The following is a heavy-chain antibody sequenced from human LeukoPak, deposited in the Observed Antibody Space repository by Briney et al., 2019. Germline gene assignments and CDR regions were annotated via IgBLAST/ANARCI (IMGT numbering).Heavy chain of an antibody. J-gene: IGHJ4*02. Sequence: SETLSLTCTVSGGSISGYYWSWIRQPPGKGLEWIGYIYYSGSTNYNPSLKSRVTIPVDTSKNQFSLKLSSVTAADTAVYYCARGSDYWGQGTLVTVSS. V-gene: IGHV4-59*01. CDR1: GGSISGYY. CDR2: IYYSGST. CDR3: ARGSDY.